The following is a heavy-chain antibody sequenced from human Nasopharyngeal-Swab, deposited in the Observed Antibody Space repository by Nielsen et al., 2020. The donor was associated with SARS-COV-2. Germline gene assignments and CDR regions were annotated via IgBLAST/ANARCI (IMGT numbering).Heavy chain of an antibody. CDR3: ARDAHSSGFFGY. J-gene: IGHJ4*02. V-gene: IGHV4-59*01. CDR2: ISYSGST. CDR1: GGSINTAY. D-gene: IGHD3-10*01. Sequence: SETLSLTCTVSGGSINTAYWSWIRQPPGKGLEWIGYISYSGSTNYNPSLQSRVTLSVDTSNNRFSLRLTSVNCSDTAVYFCARDAHSSGFFGYWGQGALVTVSS.